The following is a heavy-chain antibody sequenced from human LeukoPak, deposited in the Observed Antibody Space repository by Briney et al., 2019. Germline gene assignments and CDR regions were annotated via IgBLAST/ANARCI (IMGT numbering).Heavy chain of an antibody. CDR1: GFTFSSYS. CDR2: ISSSSSTI. V-gene: IGHV3-48*01. J-gene: IGHJ3*02. Sequence: GGSLRLSCAASGFTFSSYSMNWVRQAPGKGLEWVSHISSSSSTISYADSVKGRFTISRDNAKNSLYLQMNSLRAEDTAVYYCARGGGGIWGQGTMVTVSS. CDR3: ARGGGGI.